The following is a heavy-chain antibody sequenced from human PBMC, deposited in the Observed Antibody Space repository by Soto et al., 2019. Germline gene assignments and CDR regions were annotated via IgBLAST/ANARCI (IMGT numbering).Heavy chain of an antibody. J-gene: IGHJ5*02. CDR2: ISAYNGNT. V-gene: IGHV1-18*01. CDR3: ARWAGGDHGWFDP. Sequence: QVQLVQSGAEVKKPGASVKVSCKASGYTLRSYGISWVRQAPGQGLEWMGWISAYNGNTKDAQKYQGRVTMTTDTSTSRADMELRSLTSDDTAVYYCARWAGGDHGWFDPWGQGTLVTVSS. CDR1: GYTLRSYG. D-gene: IGHD2-21*02.